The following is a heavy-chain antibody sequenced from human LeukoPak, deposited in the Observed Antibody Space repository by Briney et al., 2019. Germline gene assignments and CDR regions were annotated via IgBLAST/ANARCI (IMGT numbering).Heavy chain of an antibody. D-gene: IGHD5-12*01. J-gene: IGHJ4*02. Sequence: SETLSLTCTVSGDSISTSNSYWGWIRQPPGKGLEWIGSIYYSGSTNYNPSLKSRVTISLDTSKNQFSLKLTSVTAADTAVYYCARRWWLRGPDVLIPFDYWGQGTLVSVSS. V-gene: IGHV4-39*01. CDR1: GDSISTSNSY. CDR3: ARRWWLRGPDVLIPFDY. CDR2: IYYSGST.